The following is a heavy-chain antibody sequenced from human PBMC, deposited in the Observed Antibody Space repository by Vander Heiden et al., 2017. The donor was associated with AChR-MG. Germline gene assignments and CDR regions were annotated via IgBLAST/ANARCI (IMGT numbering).Heavy chain of an antibody. J-gene: IGHJ4*02. Sequence: QVQLRESGPGLVKPSETLSLTCTVSGGSISSYYWSWIRQPPGKGLEWIGYIYYSGSTNYNPSLKSRVTISVDTSKNQFSRKLSSVTAADTAVYYCARVESTTANFDYWGQGTLVTVSS. CDR2: IYYSGST. CDR3: ARVESTTANFDY. D-gene: IGHD1-26*01. CDR1: GGSISSYY. V-gene: IGHV4-59*01.